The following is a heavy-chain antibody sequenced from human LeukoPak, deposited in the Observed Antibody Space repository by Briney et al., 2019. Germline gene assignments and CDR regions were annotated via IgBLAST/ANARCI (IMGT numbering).Heavy chain of an antibody. CDR1: GFPFSSYS. CDR2: ISSSTSTI. CDR3: ARGWREFYFEY. D-gene: IGHD3-3*01. V-gene: IGHV3-48*02. J-gene: IGHJ4*02. Sequence: PGGSLRLSCAASGFPFSSYSMNWVRQAPGKGPEWVSYISSSTSTIYYADSVKGRFTISRDNAKNSLYLQMNSLRDGDTAVYYCARGWREFYFEYWGRGNLVTVSS.